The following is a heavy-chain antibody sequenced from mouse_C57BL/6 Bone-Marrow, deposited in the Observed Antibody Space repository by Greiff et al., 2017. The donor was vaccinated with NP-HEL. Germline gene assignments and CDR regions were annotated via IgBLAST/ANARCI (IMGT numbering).Heavy chain of an antibody. CDR1: GFTFSDYY. CDR2: ISNGGGST. J-gene: IGHJ4*01. CDR3: ARRGGDY. V-gene: IGHV5-12*01. Sequence: EVHLVESGGGLVQPGGSLKLSCAASGFTFSDYYMYWVRQTPEKRLEWVAYISNGGGSTYYPDTVKGRFTISRDNAKKTLYLQMSRLKSEDTAMYYCARRGGDYWGQGTSVTVSS.